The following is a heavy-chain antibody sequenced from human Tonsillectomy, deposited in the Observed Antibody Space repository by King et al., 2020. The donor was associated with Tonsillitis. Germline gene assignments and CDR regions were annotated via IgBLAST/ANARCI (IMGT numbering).Heavy chain of an antibody. CDR3: ARPWGTWPTINWFDP. D-gene: IGHD1-26*01. Sequence: QLVQSGAEVKKPGASVKVSCKASGYTFTGHFLHWVRQAPGQGLEWMGWINPNTGGTKYAQNFRGRVTMTRDVSTAYMELTNLTSDDTAVYYCARPWGTWPTINWFDPWGQGTLVTVSS. CDR2: INPNTGGT. CDR1: GYTFTGHF. J-gene: IGHJ5*02. V-gene: IGHV1-2*02.